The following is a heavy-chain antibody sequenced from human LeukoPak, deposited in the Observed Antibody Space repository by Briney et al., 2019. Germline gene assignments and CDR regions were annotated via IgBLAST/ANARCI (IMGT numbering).Heavy chain of an antibody. Sequence: ASVKVSCKASGYTFTDHGISWVRQAPGQGLEWMGWISTYNGDTRYAQKLQGRVTMTSDTTTNTVHMELRNLKSDDTALYYCARDLAFLPAPAANGSLDPWGHGTQVTLSS. D-gene: IGHD2-2*01. V-gene: IGHV1-18*01. J-gene: IGHJ5*02. CDR1: GYTFTDHG. CDR2: ISTYNGDT. CDR3: ARDLAFLPAPAANGSLDP.